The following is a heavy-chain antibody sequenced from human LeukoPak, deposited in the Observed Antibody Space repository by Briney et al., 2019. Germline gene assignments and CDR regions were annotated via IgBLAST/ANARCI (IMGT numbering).Heavy chain of an antibody. CDR3: ARGRQQLGYFQH. V-gene: IGHV4-34*01. Sequence: SETLSLTCAVYGGSFSGDYWSWIRQPPGKELEWIGEINHSGSTNYNPSLKSRVTISVDTSKNQFSLKLSSVTAADTAVYYCARGRQQLGYFQHWGQGTLVTVSS. CDR2: INHSGST. D-gene: IGHD6-13*01. CDR1: GGSFSGDY. J-gene: IGHJ1*01.